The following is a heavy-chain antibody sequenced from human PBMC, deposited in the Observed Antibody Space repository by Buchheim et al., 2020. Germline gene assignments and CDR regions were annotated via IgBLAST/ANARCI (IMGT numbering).Heavy chain of an antibody. J-gene: IGHJ4*02. CDR3: ARGAGGDTIFGVLITTFYFDF. CDR2: INPDSGGT. V-gene: IGHV1-2*04. CDR1: GYTFTGYY. D-gene: IGHD3-3*01. Sequence: QVQLVQSGAEVKKPGASVKVSCTASGYTFTGYYVHWVRQAPGQGLEWVGWINPDSGGTDYAQKFQGSVTMTRDTSISTAYLELRSLTSDDTAVYYCARGAGGDTIFGVLITTFYFDFWGQGAL.